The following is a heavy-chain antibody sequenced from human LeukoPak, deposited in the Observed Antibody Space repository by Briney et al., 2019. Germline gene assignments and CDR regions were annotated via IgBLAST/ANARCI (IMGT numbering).Heavy chain of an antibody. V-gene: IGHV4-34*01. J-gene: IGHJ5*02. CDR2: INHSGST. CDR1: GGSFSGYY. CDR3: ARTLGDIVVVPAARAKRGGWFDP. D-gene: IGHD2-2*01. Sequence: SETLSLTCAVYGGSFSGYYWSWIRQPPGKGLEWIGEINHSGSTNYNPSLKSRVTISVATSKNQFSLKLSSVTAADTAVYYCARTLGDIVVVPAARAKRGGWFDPWGQGTLVTVSS.